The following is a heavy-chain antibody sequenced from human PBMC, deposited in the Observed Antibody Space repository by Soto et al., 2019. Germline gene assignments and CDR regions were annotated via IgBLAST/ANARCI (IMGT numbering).Heavy chain of an antibody. D-gene: IGHD1-7*01. V-gene: IGHV3-23*01. CDR1: GFTFSSYA. CDR2: ISGSGGGT. CDR3: AKSNLLTRTTWTWGY. J-gene: IGHJ4*02. Sequence: EVQLLESGGGLVQPGGSLRLSCAASGFTFSSYAMSWVRQAPGKGLEWVSAISGSGGGTYYADSVKGRFTISRDNSKNTLYLQMNSMRAEDTAIYYCAKSNLLTRTTWTWGYWGQGTLVTVSS.